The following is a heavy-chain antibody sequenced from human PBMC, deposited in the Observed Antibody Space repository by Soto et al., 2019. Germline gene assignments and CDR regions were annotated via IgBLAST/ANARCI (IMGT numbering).Heavy chain of an antibody. Sequence: QVQLVQSGAEVKKPGSSVKVSCKASGGTFSSYAISWVRQAPGQGLEWMGGVIHIFGTANYAQKFQGRVTITADESTSTASIELSSLRSEDQAVYYCARAAHVDTAIDYWGQGTLVTVSS. J-gene: IGHJ4*02. V-gene: IGHV1-69*12. D-gene: IGHD5-18*01. CDR2: VIHIFGTA. CDR3: ARAAHVDTAIDY. CDR1: GGTFSSYA.